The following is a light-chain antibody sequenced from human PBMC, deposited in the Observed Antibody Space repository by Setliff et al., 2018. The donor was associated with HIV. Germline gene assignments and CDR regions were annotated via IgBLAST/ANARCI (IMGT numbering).Light chain of an antibody. Sequence: QSALAQPPSVSGAPGRRVTVSCTGSSSNMGPSSTVNWYRLLPGTAPKLLIFGNKKRPSGVPDRFSGAKSGTSASLAISGLQAEDEADYYCQSYDTSLNSYVFGSGTKVTVL. CDR3: QSYDTSLNSYV. V-gene: IGLV1-40*01. CDR1: SSNMGPSST. CDR2: GNK. J-gene: IGLJ1*01.